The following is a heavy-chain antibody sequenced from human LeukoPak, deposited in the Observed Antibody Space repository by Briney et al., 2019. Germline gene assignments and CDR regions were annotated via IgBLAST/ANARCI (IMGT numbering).Heavy chain of an antibody. J-gene: IGHJ4*02. D-gene: IGHD5-18*01. Sequence: GGSLRLSCAASGFTFRDYYMSWIRQAPGKGLEWVSYISSSSSYTNYADSVKGRFTISRDNAKNSLYLQMNSLRAEDTAVYYCAREPPRGGYSYGYYYWGQGTLVTVSS. CDR1: GFTFRDYY. CDR3: AREPPRGGYSYGYYY. CDR2: ISSSSSYT. V-gene: IGHV3-11*06.